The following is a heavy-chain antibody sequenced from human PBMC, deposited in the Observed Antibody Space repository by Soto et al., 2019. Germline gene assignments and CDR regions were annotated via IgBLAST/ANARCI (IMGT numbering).Heavy chain of an antibody. V-gene: IGHV4-39*07. Sequence: SETLSLTCTVSGGSISASSYYWGWIRQPPGKGLEWIGSMDYSGSTYYNPSLKSRATVSTDTSISTTYMELSSLTSEDTAVYYCTRAPLGIIVAPDFWGQGTLVTVSS. D-gene: IGHD3-22*01. J-gene: IGHJ4*02. CDR2: MDYSGST. CDR1: GGSISASSYY. CDR3: TRAPLGIIVAPDF.